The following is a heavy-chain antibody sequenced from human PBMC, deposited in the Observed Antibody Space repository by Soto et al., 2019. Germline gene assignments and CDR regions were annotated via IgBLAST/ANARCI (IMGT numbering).Heavy chain of an antibody. D-gene: IGHD1-1*01. CDR3: TRQGYLYGMDV. V-gene: IGHV3-73*01. J-gene: IGHJ6*02. CDR2: IRSKANSYAT. Sequence: GGSLRLSCAASGFTFSGSAMHWVRQASGKGLEWVGRIRSKANSYATAYAASVKGRFTISRDDSKHTAYLQMNSLKTEDTAVYFCTRQGYLYGMDVWGQGTTVTVSS. CDR1: GFTFSGSA.